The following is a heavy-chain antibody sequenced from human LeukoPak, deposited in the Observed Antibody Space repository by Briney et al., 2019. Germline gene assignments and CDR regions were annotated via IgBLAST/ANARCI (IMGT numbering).Heavy chain of an antibody. CDR3: ASSLSIFGVVPFDY. CDR1: GGSISSYY. Sequence: PSETLSLTCTVSGGSISSYYWSWIRQPPGKALEGIGYIYYSGSTNYNPSLKSRVTISVDTSKNQFSLKLSSVTAADTAVYYCASSLSIFGVVPFDYWGQGTLVTVSS. V-gene: IGHV4-59*01. D-gene: IGHD3-3*01. CDR2: IYYSGST. J-gene: IGHJ4*02.